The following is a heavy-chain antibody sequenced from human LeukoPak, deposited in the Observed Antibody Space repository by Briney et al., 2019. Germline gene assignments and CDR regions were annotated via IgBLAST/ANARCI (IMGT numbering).Heavy chain of an antibody. CDR2: IYYSGST. V-gene: IGHV4-59*01. D-gene: IGHD6-19*01. CDR1: GGSISSYY. J-gene: IGHJ4*02. CDR3: ARESRSSGWDY. Sequence: KPSETLSLTCTVSGGSISSYYWSWIRQPPGKGLEWIEYIYYSGSTNYNPSLKSRVTISVDTSKNQFSLKLSSVTAADTAVYYCARESRSSGWDYWGQGTLVTVST.